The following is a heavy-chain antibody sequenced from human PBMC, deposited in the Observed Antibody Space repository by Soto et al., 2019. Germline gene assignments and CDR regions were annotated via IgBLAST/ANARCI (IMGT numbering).Heavy chain of an antibody. Sequence: SETLSLTCAVSGGSISSGGYSWSWIRQPPGKGLEWIGYIYHSGSTYYNPSLKSRVTISVDTSKNQFSLKLSSVTAADTAVYYCAREGEYCGGDCFSPKPNNWFDPWGQGTLVTVSS. D-gene: IGHD2-21*02. J-gene: IGHJ5*02. V-gene: IGHV4-30-2*01. CDR3: AREGEYCGGDCFSPKPNNWFDP. CDR1: GGSISSGGYS. CDR2: IYHSGST.